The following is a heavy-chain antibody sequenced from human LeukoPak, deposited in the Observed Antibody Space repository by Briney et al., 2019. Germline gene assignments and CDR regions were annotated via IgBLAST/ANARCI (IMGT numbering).Heavy chain of an antibody. J-gene: IGHJ6*04. Sequence: SVKVSCKASGGTFSSYAISWVRQAPGQGLEWMGGIIPIFGTANYAQKFQGRVTITADESTSTAYMELSSLRSEDTAVYYCALRLAVSDYVWGSYRMDVWGKGTTVTISS. CDR3: ALRLAVSDYVWGSYRMDV. CDR1: GGTFSSYA. CDR2: IIPIFGTA. D-gene: IGHD3-16*02. V-gene: IGHV1-69*13.